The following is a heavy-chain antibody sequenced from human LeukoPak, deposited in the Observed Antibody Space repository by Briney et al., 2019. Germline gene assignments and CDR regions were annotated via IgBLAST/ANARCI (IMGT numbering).Heavy chain of an antibody. V-gene: IGHV3-30-3*01. CDR1: GFMFSSYA. D-gene: IGHD3-9*01. J-gene: IGHJ4*02. CDR3: ARGELKYFERLGGGVGDY. CDR2: ISSGGNNK. Sequence: GGSLRLSCAASGFMFSSYAMYWVRQAPGKGLEWVAVISSGGNNKYYADSVKGRFTISRDNSKNTLYLQMNSLRAEDTAVYYCARGELKYFERLGGGVGDYWGQGTLVTVSS.